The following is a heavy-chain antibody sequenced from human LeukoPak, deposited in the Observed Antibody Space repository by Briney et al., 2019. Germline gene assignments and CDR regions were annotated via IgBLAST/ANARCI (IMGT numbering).Heavy chain of an antibody. CDR1: GGSISSYY. CDR3: ARSVEGYCSGGSCYSYYYYMDV. J-gene: IGHJ6*03. V-gene: IGHV4-59*01. D-gene: IGHD2-15*01. CDR2: IYYSGST. Sequence: TSETLSLTCTVSGGSISSYYWSWIRQPPGKGLEWIGYIYYSGSTNYNPSLKSRVTISVDTSKNQFSLKLSSVTAADTAVYYCARSVEGYCSGGSCYSYYYYMDVWGKGTTVTVSS.